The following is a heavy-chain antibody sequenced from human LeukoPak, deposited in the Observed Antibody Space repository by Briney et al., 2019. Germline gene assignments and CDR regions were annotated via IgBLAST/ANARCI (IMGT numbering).Heavy chain of an antibody. CDR3: ARDKGLPQAFDI. CDR1: GGSISSFY. J-gene: IGHJ3*02. V-gene: IGHV4-59*01. CDR2: IYYSATS. D-gene: IGHD5/OR15-5a*01. Sequence: SETLSLTCTVSGGSISSFYWSWIRQPPGKGLEYIGYIYYSATSSYNPSLKSRVTISVDTSKNQFSLKLTSVTAADTAVYYCARDKGLPQAFDIWGQGTMVTVS.